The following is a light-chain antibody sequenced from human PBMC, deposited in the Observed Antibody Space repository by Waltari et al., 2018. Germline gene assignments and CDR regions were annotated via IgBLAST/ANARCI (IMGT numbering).Light chain of an antibody. CDR2: GAS. Sequence: DIVLTQSPGTLSLSPGERATLSCRASQSVSNNYLAWYQCKPGQAPRLLIYGASSRATGIPARFIGGGSGTDFTLTITRLEPEDFALYYCQQYGTSPWTFGQGTKVEVK. V-gene: IGKV3-20*01. CDR1: QSVSNNY. CDR3: QQYGTSPWT. J-gene: IGKJ1*01.